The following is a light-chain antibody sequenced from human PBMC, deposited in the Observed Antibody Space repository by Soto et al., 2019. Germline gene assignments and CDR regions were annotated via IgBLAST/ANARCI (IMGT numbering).Light chain of an antibody. CDR2: GAS. CDR3: QQYGSSPPGT. Sequence: EIVLTQSPGPLSLSPGERATLSCRASQSVSSSYLAWYQQKPGQAPRLLIYGASSRATGIPDRFSGSGSGTDFTLTISRLEPEDFAVYYCQQYGSSPPGTFGQGTQVEIK. CDR1: QSVSSSY. J-gene: IGKJ1*01. V-gene: IGKV3-20*01.